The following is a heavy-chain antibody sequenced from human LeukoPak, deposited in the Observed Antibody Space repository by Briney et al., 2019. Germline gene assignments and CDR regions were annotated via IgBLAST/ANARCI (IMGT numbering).Heavy chain of an antibody. CDR3: ARSRYYDFWSGFPDAFDI. D-gene: IGHD3-3*01. Sequence: SETLSLTCTVSGGSISSYYWSWIRQPAGKGLEWIGRIYTSGSTNYNPSLKSRVTMSVDTSKNQFSLKLSSVTAADTAVYYCARSRYYDFWSGFPDAFDIWGQGTMVTVSS. V-gene: IGHV4-4*07. J-gene: IGHJ3*02. CDR2: IYTSGST. CDR1: GGSISSYY.